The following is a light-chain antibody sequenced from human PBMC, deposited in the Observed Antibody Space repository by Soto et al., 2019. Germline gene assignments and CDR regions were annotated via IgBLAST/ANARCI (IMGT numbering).Light chain of an antibody. J-gene: IGKJ3*01. CDR2: AAS. CDR3: QEYSKWPLIT. V-gene: IGKV3-15*01. CDR1: QSVGRN. Sequence: EIVVTQSPGILSVSPGDRATLSCRASQSVGRNLAWYQQKPGQAPTLLIYAASTRATGLPARFSGCGSGTDCTLTLRSLHSVEFAVYYCQEYSKWPLITFGPGARVH.